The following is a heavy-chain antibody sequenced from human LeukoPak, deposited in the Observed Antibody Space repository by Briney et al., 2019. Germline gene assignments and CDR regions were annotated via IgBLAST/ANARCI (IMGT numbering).Heavy chain of an antibody. CDR2: INPNKGNT. CDR3: ARGVHLYEPRAKGMDV. V-gene: IGHV1-8*02. CDR1: GDTFTSYD. Sequence: ASVNVSCKASGDTFTSYDINWVRQAPGQGLEWMGAINPNKGNTGYAQKFQGRVTRIRHTSIRTDYLELSSLRSEDTAVYYCARGVHLYEPRAKGMDVWGQGTTVTVSS. D-gene: IGHD1-1*01. J-gene: IGHJ6*02.